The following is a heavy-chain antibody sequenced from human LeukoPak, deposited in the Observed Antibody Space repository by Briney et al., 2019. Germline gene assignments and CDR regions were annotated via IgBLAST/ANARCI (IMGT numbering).Heavy chain of an antibody. CDR3: AEGFRNGRLDC. J-gene: IGHJ4*02. V-gene: IGHV3-20*04. D-gene: IGHD3-16*01. Sequence: GVSLRLSCEACGFTFDDYGMSWVRQPPGKGREWVSGINRNGGSTGYAHSGTGRFTISQFQAKDFHLLEKNRMRGQDTDLYCCAEGFRNGRLDCWGQGTLVTVSS. CDR2: INRNGGST. CDR1: GFTFDDYG.